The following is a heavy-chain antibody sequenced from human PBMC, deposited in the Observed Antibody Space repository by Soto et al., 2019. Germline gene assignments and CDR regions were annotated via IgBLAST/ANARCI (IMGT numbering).Heavy chain of an antibody. CDR3: ARDSGYGDPFDY. Sequence: SETLSLTCTVSGGSISGFYWSWIRQPPGKGLEWIGYIFYSGNTNYNPSLKSRVTISVDTSKNQFSLKLRSVTAADTAVYYCARDSGYGDPFDYWGQGTLVTVSS. D-gene: IGHD4-17*01. CDR1: GGSISGFY. V-gene: IGHV4-59*01. CDR2: IFYSGNT. J-gene: IGHJ4*02.